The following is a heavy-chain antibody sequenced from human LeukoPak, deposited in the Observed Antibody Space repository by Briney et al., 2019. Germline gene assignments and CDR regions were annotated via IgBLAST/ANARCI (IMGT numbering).Heavy chain of an antibody. D-gene: IGHD3-10*01. J-gene: IGHJ3*01. V-gene: IGHV5-51*01. Sequence: GESLKISCRGYSFTNYWIGWVRQMPGKGLEWMALINYPNSDTRYNPSFQGQVIVSVDGSITTAYLELSSLKASDTAMYYCARRVSETGSPLDAWGQGTMVTASS. CDR3: ARRVSETGSPLDA. CDR2: INYPNSDT. CDR1: YSFTNYW.